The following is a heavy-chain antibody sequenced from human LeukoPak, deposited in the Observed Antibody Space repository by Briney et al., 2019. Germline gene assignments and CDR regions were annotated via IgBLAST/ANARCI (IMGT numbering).Heavy chain of an antibody. CDR3: ARGRPVTYYYGSGSYYPY. CDR1: GYTFTGYY. J-gene: IGHJ4*02. CDR2: INPNSGGT. Sequence: ASVKVSCKTSGYTFTGYYMHWVRQAPGQGLEWMGWINPNSGGTNHAQKFQGRVTLTRDTSISTAYMELRSLRSDDTAVYYCARGRPVTYYYGSGSYYPYWGQGTLVTVSS. V-gene: IGHV1-2*02. D-gene: IGHD3-10*01.